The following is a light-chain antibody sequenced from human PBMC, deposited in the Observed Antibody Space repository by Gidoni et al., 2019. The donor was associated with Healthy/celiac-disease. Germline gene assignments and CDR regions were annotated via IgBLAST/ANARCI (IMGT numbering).Light chain of an antibody. CDR3: QQSYSTPPFT. V-gene: IGKV1-39*01. J-gene: IGKJ3*01. CDR2: AAS. Sequence: RVTITCRASQSISSYLNWYQQKPGKAPKLLIYAASSLQSGVPSRFSGSGSGTDFTLTISSLQPEDFATYYWQQSYSTPPFTFXPXTKVDIK. CDR1: QSISSY.